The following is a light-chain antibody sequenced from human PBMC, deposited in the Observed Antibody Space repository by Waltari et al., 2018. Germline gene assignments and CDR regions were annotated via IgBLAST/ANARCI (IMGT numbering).Light chain of an antibody. V-gene: IGLV1-36*01. CDR3: AAWDDSLSALV. CDR1: SSNIGNNA. Sequence: QSVLTQPPSVSEAPRQRVTISCSGSSSNIGNNAVHWYQQLPGKAPKLLIYYDDLLPSGVSDRFSGSKSGTSASLAISGLQSEDEADYYCAAWDDSLSALVFGGGTKLTVL. J-gene: IGLJ3*02. CDR2: YDD.